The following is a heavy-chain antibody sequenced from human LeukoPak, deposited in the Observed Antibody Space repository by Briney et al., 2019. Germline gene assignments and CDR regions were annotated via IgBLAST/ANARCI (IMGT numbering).Heavy chain of an antibody. CDR3: AKDLALLGAFDI. CDR2: ISYDGSNK. J-gene: IGHJ3*02. Sequence: GGSLRLSCAASGFTFSSYGMHWVRQAPGKGLEWVAVISYDGSNKYYADSVKGRFTISRDNSKNTLYLQMNSLRAEDTAVYYCAKDLALLGAFDIWGQGTMVTVSS. V-gene: IGHV3-30*18. CDR1: GFTFSSYG.